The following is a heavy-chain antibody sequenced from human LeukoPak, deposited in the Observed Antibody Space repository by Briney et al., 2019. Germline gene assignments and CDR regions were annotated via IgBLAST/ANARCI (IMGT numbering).Heavy chain of an antibody. Sequence: ESSETLSLTCAVSGYSISSGYYWGWLRQPPGKGLEWIGNIYHSGSTYYNPPRKSRVTISVDPSKNQFSLKVSSVTAEDTAVYYCAREIIEVPGTFDYWGRGTLVTVSS. D-gene: IGHD6-19*01. CDR1: GYSISSGYY. CDR2: IYHSGST. CDR3: AREIIEVPGTFDY. J-gene: IGHJ4*02. V-gene: IGHV4-38-2*02.